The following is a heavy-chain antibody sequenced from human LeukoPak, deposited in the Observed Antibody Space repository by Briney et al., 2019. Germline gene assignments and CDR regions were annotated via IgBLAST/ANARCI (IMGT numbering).Heavy chain of an antibody. CDR1: GFSFSSYW. Sequence: GGSLRLSCAASGFSFSSYWMHWVRQAPGKGLVWLSRTSNDGRSTTYADSVKGRFTISRDNTKNTLYVQMDSLRPEDTAVYYCARGIWRSYGLDVWGQGTTVTVSS. CDR3: ARGIWRSYGLDV. CDR2: TSNDGRST. V-gene: IGHV3-74*01. J-gene: IGHJ6*02.